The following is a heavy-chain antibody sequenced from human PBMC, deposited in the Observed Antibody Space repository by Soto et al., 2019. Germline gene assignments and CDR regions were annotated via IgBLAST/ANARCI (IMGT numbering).Heavy chain of an antibody. V-gene: IGHV1-46*01. D-gene: IGHD2-2*01. Sequence: ASVKVSCKASGYSVTSYYMHGVRQAPGQGLEWMGIINPNSGSTTYAQKFQGRVTMTRDTSTSTVYMELTSLTSGDTAVYYCARAGIAYCSSTTCYLYYYVMDVWGQGTTVTVSS. CDR3: ARAGIAYCSSTTCYLYYYVMDV. J-gene: IGHJ6*02. CDR1: GYSVTSYY. CDR2: INPNSGST.